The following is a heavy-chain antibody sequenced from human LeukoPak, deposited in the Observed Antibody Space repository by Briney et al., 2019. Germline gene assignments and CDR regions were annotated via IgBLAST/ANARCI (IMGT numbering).Heavy chain of an antibody. V-gene: IGHV6-1*01. CDR3: ARGPLYNYGPRDRMGLDF. D-gene: IGHD5-18*01. CDR1: GDSVSSSSAA. Sequence: SQTLSLTCAISGDSVSSSSAAWNWIRQSPSRGLEWLGKTYYRTRWYSDYALSVKSRITINPDTSKNRFSLQLNSVTPDDTAVYYCARGPLYNYGPRDRMGLDFWGQGSLVTVSS. CDR2: TYYRTRWYS. J-gene: IGHJ4*02.